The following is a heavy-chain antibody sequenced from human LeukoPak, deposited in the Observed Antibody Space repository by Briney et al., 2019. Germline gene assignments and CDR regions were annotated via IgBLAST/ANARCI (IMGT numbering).Heavy chain of an antibody. CDR1: GGSISSYY. V-gene: IGHV4-59*01. CDR2: IYYTGT. Sequence: SETLSLTCTVSGGSISSYYWSWIRQSPGKGLEWIGYIYYTGTSYNPSLKSRVTISADTSKNQFSLKLISVTAADTAVYYCASRKLGNDYWGQGTLVTVSS. J-gene: IGHJ4*02. D-gene: IGHD7-27*01. CDR3: ASRKLGNDY.